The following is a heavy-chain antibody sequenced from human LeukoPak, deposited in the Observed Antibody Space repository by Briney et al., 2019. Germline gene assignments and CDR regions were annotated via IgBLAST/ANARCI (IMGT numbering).Heavy chain of an antibody. D-gene: IGHD3-22*01. J-gene: IGHJ4*02. CDR2: THYSGST. CDR1: GGSISRGAYY. Sequence: PSETLSLTCTVSGGSISRGAYYWSWIRQHPGKGLEWIGYTHYSGSTYYNPSLKSRVTISVDTSKNQFSLNLSSVTAAETAVDYCGRAPDPNFYDRSGFDYWGQGTLITVSS. CDR3: GRAPDPNFYDRSGFDY. V-gene: IGHV4-31*03.